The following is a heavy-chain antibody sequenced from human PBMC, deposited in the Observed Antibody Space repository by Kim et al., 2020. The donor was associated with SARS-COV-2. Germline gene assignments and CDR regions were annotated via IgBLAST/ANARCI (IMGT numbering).Heavy chain of an antibody. V-gene: IGHV3-48*03. D-gene: IGHD2-2*01. J-gene: IGHJ6*02. Sequence: KGRFTISRDNAKTSLYLQMNSLRAEDTAVYYCARDYALVALVTVVHYGMDVWGQGTTVTVSS. CDR3: ARDYALVALVTVVHYGMDV.